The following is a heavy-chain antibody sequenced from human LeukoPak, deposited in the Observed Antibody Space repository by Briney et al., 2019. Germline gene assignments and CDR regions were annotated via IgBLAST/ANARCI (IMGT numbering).Heavy chain of an antibody. D-gene: IGHD3-3*01. V-gene: IGHV4-31*03. CDR1: GGSISSGGYY. CDR3: AREVYSSEVTIFGVVRTFDP. Sequence: SETLSLTCTVSGGSISSGGYYWSWIRQHPGKGLEWIGYIYYSGSTYYNPSLKSRVTISVDTSKNQFSLKLSSVTAADTAVYSCAREVYSSEVTIFGVVRTFDPWGQGTLVTVSS. CDR2: IYYSGST. J-gene: IGHJ5*02.